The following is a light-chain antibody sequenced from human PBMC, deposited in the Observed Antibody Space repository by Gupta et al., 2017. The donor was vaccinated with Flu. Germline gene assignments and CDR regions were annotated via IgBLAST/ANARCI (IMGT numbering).Light chain of an antibody. J-gene: IGKJ2*03. V-gene: IGKV4-1*01. Sequence: DIVMTQSPDSLAVSLGERATINCKSSQSVLYSSNNKNYLAWYQQKPGQPPKLLIYWASTRKSGVPDRFSGSGSGTDFTLTISSLQAEDVAVYYCQQEFCTPYSFGQGTKLDIK. CDR1: QSVLYSSNNKNY. CDR2: WAS. CDR3: QQEFCTPYS.